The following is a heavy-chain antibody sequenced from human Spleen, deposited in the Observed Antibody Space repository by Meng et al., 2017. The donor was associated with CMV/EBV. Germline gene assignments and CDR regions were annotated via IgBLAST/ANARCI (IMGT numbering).Heavy chain of an antibody. CDR1: YTVTGYY. J-gene: IGHJ6*02. V-gene: IGHV1-2*02. CDR2: INPNSGGT. CDR3: ARWPRYRSSQYYGMDV. Sequence: YTVTGYYMHWVRQAPGQGLEWMGWINPNSGGTNYAQKFQGRVTMTRDTSISTAYMELSRLRSDDTAVYYCARWPRYRSSQYYGMDVWGQGTTVTVSS. D-gene: IGHD5-18*01.